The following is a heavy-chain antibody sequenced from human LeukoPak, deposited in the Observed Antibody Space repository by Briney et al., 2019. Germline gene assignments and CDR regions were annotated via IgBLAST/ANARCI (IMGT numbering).Heavy chain of an antibody. CDR2: INPNSGGS. V-gene: IGHV1-2*06. CDR3: ARGSGYGDSPGLH. CDR1: GYTFTDYY. D-gene: IGHD4-17*01. Sequence: ASVKVSRKASGYTFTDYYMHWVRHAPGKGFEWMGRINPNSGGSNYAQEFQGRVTMTRDTSISTAYMELNRLTSDDTAVYYCARGSGYGDSPGLHWGQGTLVTVSS. J-gene: IGHJ4*02.